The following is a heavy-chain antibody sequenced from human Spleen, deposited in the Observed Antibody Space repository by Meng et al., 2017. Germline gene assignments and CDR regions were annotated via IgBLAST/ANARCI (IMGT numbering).Heavy chain of an antibody. CDR2: ISHDGINK. J-gene: IGHJ4*02. Sequence: SCAASGFTFNSYALHWVRQAPGKGLEWVAAISHDGINKYYADSVKGRFTVSRDNSQNTLYLHMNTLRTEDTAVYYCARARWLQFWLDSWGQGTLVTVSS. V-gene: IGHV3-30*01. D-gene: IGHD5-24*01. CDR1: GFTFNSYA. CDR3: ARARWLQFWLDS.